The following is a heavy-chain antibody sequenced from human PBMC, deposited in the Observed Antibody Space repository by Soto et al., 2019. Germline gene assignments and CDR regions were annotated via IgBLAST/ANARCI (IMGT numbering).Heavy chain of an antibody. CDR1: GGTFNSYA. CDR2: IIPIFGTA. Sequence: ASVKVSCKASGGTFNSYAISWVRQAPGQGLEWMGGIIPIFGTANYAQKFQGRVTITADESTSTAYMELSSLRSEDTAVYYCARDGLGRHSSSLRTIRKDYYYYGMDVWGQGTTVTVSS. D-gene: IGHD6-13*01. J-gene: IGHJ6*02. V-gene: IGHV1-69*13. CDR3: ARDGLGRHSSSLRTIRKDYYYYGMDV.